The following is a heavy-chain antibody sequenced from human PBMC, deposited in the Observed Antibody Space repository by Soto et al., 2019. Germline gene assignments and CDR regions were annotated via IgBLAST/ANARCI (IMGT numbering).Heavy chain of an antibody. D-gene: IGHD6-19*01. CDR3: ARPGIAVAGTIGAFDI. V-gene: IGHV1-46*03. J-gene: IGHJ3*02. Sequence: ASVKVSCKASGYTFTSYYMHWVRQAPGQGLEWMGIINPSGGSTSYAQKFQGRVTMTRDTSTSTVYMELSSLRSEDTAVYYCARPGIAVAGTIGAFDIWGQGTMVTVSS. CDR2: INPSGGST. CDR1: GYTFTSYY.